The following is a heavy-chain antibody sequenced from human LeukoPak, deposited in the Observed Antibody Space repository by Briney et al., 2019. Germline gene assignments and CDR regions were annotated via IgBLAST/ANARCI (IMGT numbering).Heavy chain of an antibody. D-gene: IGHD6-13*01. CDR1: GGSIRSGYH. CDR2: IYYSGTT. Sequence: SETLSLTCTVSGGSIRSGYHWGWIRQPPGKGLEWIGSIYYSGTTYYNPSIKSRVIISVDTSKNQFFLRLTSVTAADTAVFCCARRGRASEGSAIWGQGTTVSVSS. CDR3: ARRGRASEGSAI. J-gene: IGHJ3*02. V-gene: IGHV4-39*01.